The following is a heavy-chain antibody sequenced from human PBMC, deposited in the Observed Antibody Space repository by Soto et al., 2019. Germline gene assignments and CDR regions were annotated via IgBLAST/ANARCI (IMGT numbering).Heavy chain of an antibody. CDR2: IYYSGST. Sequence: PSETLSLTCTVSGGSISSSSYYWGWIRQPPGKGLEWIGSIYYSGSTYYNPSLKSRVTISVDTSKNQFSLKLSSVTAADTAVYYCARQRSGVNWFDPRGQGTLVTVSS. J-gene: IGHJ5*02. CDR1: GGSISSSSYY. V-gene: IGHV4-39*01. CDR3: ARQRSGVNWFDP. D-gene: IGHD6-25*01.